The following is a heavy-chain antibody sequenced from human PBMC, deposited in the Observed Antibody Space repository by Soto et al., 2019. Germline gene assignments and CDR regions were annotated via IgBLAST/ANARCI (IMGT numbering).Heavy chain of an antibody. V-gene: IGHV3-30-3*01. CDR3: ASEHDTRRVGELLPFDY. CDR2: ISYDGSNK. D-gene: IGHD3-10*01. Sequence: GGSLRLSCAASGFTFSSYAMHWVRQAPGKGLEWVAVISYDGSNKYYADSVKGRFTISRDNSKNTLYLQMNSLRAEDTAVYYCASEHDTRRVGELLPFDYWGQGTLVTVSS. CDR1: GFTFSSYA. J-gene: IGHJ4*02.